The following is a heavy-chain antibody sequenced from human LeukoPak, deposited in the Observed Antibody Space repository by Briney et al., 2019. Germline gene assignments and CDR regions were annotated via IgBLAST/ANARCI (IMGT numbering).Heavy chain of an antibody. CDR3: ARGKGIYTSFPDDDY. V-gene: IGHV1-46*01. D-gene: IGHD3-10*01. J-gene: IGHJ4*02. Sequence: ASVKVSCKASGYTFTNYYIYWVRQAPGQGLEWMGMIKPSGGSTTYAQKFQGRVTLTRDTPTSTIYMELSSLRSDDTAVYYCARGKGIYTSFPDDDYWGLGTLVTVSS. CDR2: IKPSGGST. CDR1: GYTFTNYY.